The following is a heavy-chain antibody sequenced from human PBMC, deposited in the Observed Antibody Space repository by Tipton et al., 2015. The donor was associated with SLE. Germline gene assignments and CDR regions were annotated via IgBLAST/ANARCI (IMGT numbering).Heavy chain of an antibody. CDR1: GFSFSSYS. J-gene: IGHJ5*02. D-gene: IGHD6-19*01. V-gene: IGHV3-21*01. Sequence: SLRLSCAASGFSFSSYSMKWVRQAPGKGLEWVSSISSSGSYTYYADSLKGRFTISRDNARNSLYLQMNSLRVEDTAVYYCARTVADRFDPWGQGTLVTVSS. CDR2: ISSSGSYT. CDR3: ARTVADRFDP.